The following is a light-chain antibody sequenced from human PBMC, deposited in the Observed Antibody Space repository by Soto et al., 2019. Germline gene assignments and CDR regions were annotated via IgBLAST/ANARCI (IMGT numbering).Light chain of an antibody. CDR2: AAS. CDR1: QGISSY. J-gene: IGKJ4*01. CDR3: QQLNSYPLT. Sequence: DIQLTQSPSFLSASVGDRVTITCRASQGISSYLAWYQQKPGKAPKLLIYAASTLQSGVPSRLSGSGSGTEFTLTISSLQPEDFATYYCQQLNSYPLTFGGGTKVDI. V-gene: IGKV1-9*01.